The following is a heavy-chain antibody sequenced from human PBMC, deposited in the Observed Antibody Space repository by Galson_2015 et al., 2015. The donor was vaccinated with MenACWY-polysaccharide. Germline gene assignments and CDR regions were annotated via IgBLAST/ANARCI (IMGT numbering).Heavy chain of an antibody. D-gene: IGHD3-10*01. CDR1: GFTVSSNY. CDR3: ASLTIA. CDR2: IHNTGNT. V-gene: IGHV3-53*01. Sequence: SLRLSCAVSGFTVSSNYMTWVRHAPGKGLEWVSVIHNTGNTYYADSVKGRFTISRDNSKNTLYLQMNSLRAEDTAVYYCASLTIAWGQGTLVTVSS. J-gene: IGHJ4*02.